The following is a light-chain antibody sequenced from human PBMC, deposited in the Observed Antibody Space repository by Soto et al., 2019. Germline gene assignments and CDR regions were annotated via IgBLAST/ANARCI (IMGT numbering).Light chain of an antibody. Sequence: QSVLTQPRSVSGSPGQSVTISCTGTSSDVGGYNYVSWYQQHPGKATKLMIYDVSKRPSGVPDHFSGSKSGNTASLTISGFQAEDEADYYCCSYAGSYTLVFGTGTKVTVL. J-gene: IGLJ1*01. V-gene: IGLV2-11*01. CDR3: CSYAGSYTLV. CDR2: DVS. CDR1: SSDVGGYNY.